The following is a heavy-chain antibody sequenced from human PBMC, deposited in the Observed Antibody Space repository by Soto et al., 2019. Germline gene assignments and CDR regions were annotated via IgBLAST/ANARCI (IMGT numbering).Heavy chain of an antibody. J-gene: IGHJ6*02. D-gene: IGHD2-2*01. CDR1: GGSISSYY. CDR2: IYYSGST. CDR3: ARDRSSSGMDV. Sequence: SETLSLTCTVSGGSISSYYWSWIRQPPGKGLEWIGYIYYSGSTNYNPSLKSRVTISVDTSKNQFSLKLSSVTAADTAVYYCARDRSSSGMDVWGQGTTVTVSS. V-gene: IGHV4-59*01.